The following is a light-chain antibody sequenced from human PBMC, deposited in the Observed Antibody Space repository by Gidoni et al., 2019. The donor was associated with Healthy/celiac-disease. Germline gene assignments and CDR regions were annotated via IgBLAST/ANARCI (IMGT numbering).Light chain of an antibody. Sequence: EIVLTQSLATLSLSPGERATLSCRASQSVSSYLAWYQQKPGQAPRLLIYDASNRATGIPARFRGSGSGTDFTLTISSLEPEDFAVYYCQQRSNWPPITFGQGTRLEIK. J-gene: IGKJ5*01. CDR2: DAS. V-gene: IGKV3-11*01. CDR3: QQRSNWPPIT. CDR1: QSVSSY.